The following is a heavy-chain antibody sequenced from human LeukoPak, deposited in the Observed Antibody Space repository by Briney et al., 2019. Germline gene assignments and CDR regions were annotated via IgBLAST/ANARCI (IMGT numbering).Heavy chain of an antibody. CDR2: INPNSGGT. Sequence: ASVKVSCKASGYTFTGYYMHWVRQAPGQGLEWMGWINPNSGGTNYAQKFQGRVTMTRDTSISTAYMELSRLRSDDTAVYYCARDRARGGYSDYYREVGAKGPRSPSP. D-gene: IGHD2-21*01. V-gene: IGHV1-2*02. CDR1: GYTFTGYY. CDR3: ARDRARGGYSDYYREV. J-gene: IGHJ6*03.